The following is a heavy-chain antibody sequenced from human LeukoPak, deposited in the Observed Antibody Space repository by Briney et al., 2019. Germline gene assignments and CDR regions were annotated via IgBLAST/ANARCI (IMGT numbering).Heavy chain of an antibody. V-gene: IGHV4-39*07. CDR2: IYYSGTT. CDR1: GGSISSSTSY. D-gene: IGHD6-13*01. J-gene: IGHJ5*02. Sequence: SETLSLTCTVSGGSISSSTSYWGWIRQPPGKGLEWIGNIYYSGTTYYNPSLKSRVTISVDTSKNQFSLKLSSVTAADTAVYYCVRVRRIGAALGWFGPWGQGTLVTVSS. CDR3: VRVRRIGAALGWFGP.